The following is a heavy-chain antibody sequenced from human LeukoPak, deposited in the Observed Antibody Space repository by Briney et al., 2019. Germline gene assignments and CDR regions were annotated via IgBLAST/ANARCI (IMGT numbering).Heavy chain of an antibody. CDR1: GGSISSGSYY. J-gene: IGHJ4*02. V-gene: IGHV4-61*02. CDR2: IYTSGST. D-gene: IGHD5-18*01. CDR3: AREVTLLYTAMVTGYFDY. Sequence: PSQTLSLTCTVSGGSISSGSYYWSWIRQPAGKGLEWIGRIYTSGSTNYNPSLKSRVTISVDTSKNQFSLKLSSVTAADTAVYCCAREVTLLYTAMVTGYFDYWGQGTLVTVSS.